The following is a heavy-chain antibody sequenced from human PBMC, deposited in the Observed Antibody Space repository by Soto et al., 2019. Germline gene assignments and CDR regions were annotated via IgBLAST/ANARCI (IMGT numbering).Heavy chain of an antibody. CDR3: ARGRPQKGGYCSSTSCYSYYYYYMDV. CDR1: GGSISSYY. J-gene: IGHJ6*03. Sequence: SETLSLTCTVSGGSISSYYWSWIRQPPGKGLEWIGYIYYSGSTNYNPSLKSRVTISVDTSKNQFSLKLSSVTAADTAVYYCARGRPQKGGYCSSTSCYSYYYYYMDVGGKGTTVTVSS. CDR2: IYYSGST. D-gene: IGHD2-2*01. V-gene: IGHV4-59*01.